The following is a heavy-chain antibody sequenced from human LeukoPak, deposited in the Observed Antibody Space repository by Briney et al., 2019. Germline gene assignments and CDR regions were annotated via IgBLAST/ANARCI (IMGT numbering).Heavy chain of an antibody. CDR1: GFTFSSYG. J-gene: IGHJ6*02. Sequence: GRSLRLSCAASGFTFSSYGMHWVRQAPGKGLEWVAVISYDGSNKYYADSVKGRFTISRDNSKNTLYLRMNSLRAEDTAVYYCAKDRDSSGWYYGYYYCYGMDVWGQGTTVTVSS. D-gene: IGHD6-19*01. V-gene: IGHV3-30*18. CDR3: AKDRDSSGWYYGYYYCYGMDV. CDR2: ISYDGSNK.